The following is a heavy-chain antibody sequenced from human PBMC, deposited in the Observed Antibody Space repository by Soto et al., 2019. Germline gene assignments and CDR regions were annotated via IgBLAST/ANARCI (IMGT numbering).Heavy chain of an antibody. CDR3: ATFPTVTSDY. V-gene: IGHV4-59*01. CDR1: GGSISSYY. CDR2: ISNSGST. Sequence: QVQLQESGPGLVKPSETLSLTCTVSGGSISSYYWSWIRQPPGKGLEWIGDISNSGSTNYNPSLKSRVTISVDTSKNHFSLNLSSVTAADTAVYYCATFPTVTSDYWGQGTLVTVSS. J-gene: IGHJ4*02. D-gene: IGHD4-17*01.